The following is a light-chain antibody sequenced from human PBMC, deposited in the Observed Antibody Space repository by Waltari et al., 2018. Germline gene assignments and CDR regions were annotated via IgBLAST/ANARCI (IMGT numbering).Light chain of an antibody. CDR1: SSNIGAPDD. V-gene: IGLV1-40*01. Sequence: QSVLTQPPSVSGVPGQTVTISCTGSSSNIGAPDDGHWYQQLPGTAPKLLIYDSNNRPSGVPVRFPAPQADTPPPQAITGLPAEDETWYYCQSFDNSLSGQWVFGGGTKLTVL. CDR3: QSFDNSLSGQWV. CDR2: DSN. J-gene: IGLJ3*02.